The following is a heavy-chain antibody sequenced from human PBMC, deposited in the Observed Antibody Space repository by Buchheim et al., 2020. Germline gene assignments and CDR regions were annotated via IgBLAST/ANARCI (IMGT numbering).Heavy chain of an antibody. V-gene: IGHV4-59*01. Sequence: QVQLQESGPGLVKPSETLSLTCTVSGGSIDNYYWSWIRQPPGKGLEWIAYISDTGSTSYNPSLKSRISIFINTSKNQFSLPLTSVTAADTAVYYCARGGRWELPTFHWGQGTL. CDR3: ARGGRWELPTFH. J-gene: IGHJ4*02. D-gene: IGHD4-23*01. CDR2: ISDTGST. CDR1: GGSIDNYY.